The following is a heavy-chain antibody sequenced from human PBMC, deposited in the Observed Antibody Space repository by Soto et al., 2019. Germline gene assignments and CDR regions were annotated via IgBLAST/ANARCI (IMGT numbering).Heavy chain of an antibody. V-gene: IGHV4-30-4*01. CDR1: GGSISSGDYY. CDR3: ARGHYDILTGYYRPSLSNWFDP. J-gene: IGHJ5*02. CDR2: IYYSGST. Sequence: PSETLSLTCTVSGGSISSGDYYWSWIRQPPGKGLEWIGYIYYSGSTYYNPSLKSRVTISVDTSKNQFSLKLSSVTAADTAVYYCARGHYDILTGYYRPSLSNWFDPWGQGTQVTVSS. D-gene: IGHD3-9*01.